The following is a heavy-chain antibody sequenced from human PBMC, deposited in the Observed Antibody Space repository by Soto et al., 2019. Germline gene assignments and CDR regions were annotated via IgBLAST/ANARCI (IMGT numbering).Heavy chain of an antibody. CDR2: MYSGGNT. V-gene: IGHV4-39*01. CDR1: GGSFSSSTYY. Sequence: QLQLQESGPGLVKPSETLSLTCTVSGGSFSSSTYYWGWIRQPPGNGLECIGSMYSGGNTYYNPSLKNRVTVSVDTSKNPFSLKLTSVTAADTAMYYCARQPYDSTGYYYGAWGQGTLVTVSS. J-gene: IGHJ5*02. D-gene: IGHD3-22*01. CDR3: ARQPYDSTGYYYGA.